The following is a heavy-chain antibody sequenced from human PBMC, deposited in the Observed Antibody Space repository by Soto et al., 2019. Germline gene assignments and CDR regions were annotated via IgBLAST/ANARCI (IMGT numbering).Heavy chain of an antibody. CDR2: IYYSGST. J-gene: IGHJ5*02. Sequence: SETLSLTCTVSGGSISSYYWSWIRQPPGKGLEWIGYIYYSGSTNYNPSLKSRVTISVDTSKNQFSLKLSSVTAADTAVYYCAREGYGSGSYYNANWFDPWGQGTLVTVSS. D-gene: IGHD3-10*01. CDR3: AREGYGSGSYYNANWFDP. CDR1: GGSISSYY. V-gene: IGHV4-59*01.